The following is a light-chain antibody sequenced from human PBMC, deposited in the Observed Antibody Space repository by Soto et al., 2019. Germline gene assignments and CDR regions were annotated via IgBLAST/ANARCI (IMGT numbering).Light chain of an antibody. Sequence: QSALTQPPSASGSPGQSVIISCTGGSSDVGGYNYVSWFQHHPGRAPKLIIYDVNKRPSGVPDRFSGSKSGNTASLTVSGLQADDDADYYCSSYGGNNNLLFGGGTKVTVL. J-gene: IGLJ2*01. CDR2: DVN. CDR1: SSDVGGYNY. V-gene: IGLV2-8*01. CDR3: SSYGGNNNLL.